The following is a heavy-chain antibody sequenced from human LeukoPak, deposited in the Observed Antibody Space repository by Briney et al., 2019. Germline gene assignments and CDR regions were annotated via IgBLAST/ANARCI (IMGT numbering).Heavy chain of an antibody. CDR2: ISYDGSNK. D-gene: IGHD5-18*01. J-gene: IGHJ6*03. Sequence: GGSLRLSCAASGFTFSSYAMHWVRQAPGKGLEWVAVISYDGSNKYYADSVKGRFTISRDNSKNTLYLQMNSLRAEDTAVYYCAREMGYSYGPPYYYYYYMDVWGKGTTVTVSS. CDR3: AREMGYSYGPPYYYYYYMDV. CDR1: GFTFSSYA. V-gene: IGHV3-30-3*01.